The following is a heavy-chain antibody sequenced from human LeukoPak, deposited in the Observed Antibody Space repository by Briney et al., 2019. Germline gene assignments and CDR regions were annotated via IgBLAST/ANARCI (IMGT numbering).Heavy chain of an antibody. Sequence: SQTLSLTCTVSGGSISSGDYYWSWIRQPPGKGLEWIGYIYYSGSTYYNPSLKSRVTISVDTSKNQFSLKLSSVTAADTAVYYCARGRDFDWSLDYWGQGTLVTVSS. CDR1: GGSISSGDYY. D-gene: IGHD3-9*01. CDR2: IYYSGST. V-gene: IGHV4-30-4*01. CDR3: ARGRDFDWSLDY. J-gene: IGHJ4*02.